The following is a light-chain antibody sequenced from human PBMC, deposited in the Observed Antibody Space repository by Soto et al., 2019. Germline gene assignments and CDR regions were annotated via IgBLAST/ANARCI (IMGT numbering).Light chain of an antibody. CDR3: AVWDDSLSGREV. CDR1: SSNIGSNY. J-gene: IGLJ2*01. V-gene: IGLV1-47*01. Sequence: QSVLTQPPSASGTPGQRVTISCSGSSSNIGSNYVYWYQQVPGTTSKLLIYKNNQRPSGVPERFSGSKSGTSASLAISGLRSEDEADYYCAVWDDSLSGREVFGGGTKLTVL. CDR2: KNN.